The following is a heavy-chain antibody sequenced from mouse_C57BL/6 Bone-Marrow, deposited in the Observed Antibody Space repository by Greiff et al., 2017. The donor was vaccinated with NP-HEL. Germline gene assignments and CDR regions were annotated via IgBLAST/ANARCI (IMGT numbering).Heavy chain of an antibody. J-gene: IGHJ1*03. CDR3: ARNSFDV. CDR1: GFSLTSYG. Sequence: VQLQESGPGLVQPSQSLSITCTVSGFSLTSYGVHWVRQSPGKGLEWLGVLWRGGSTDYNAAFISRLSISKENYKWQVFFKMNSLQADDTAIYYCARNSFDVWGTGTTVTVSS. CDR2: LWRGGST. V-gene: IGHV2-2*01.